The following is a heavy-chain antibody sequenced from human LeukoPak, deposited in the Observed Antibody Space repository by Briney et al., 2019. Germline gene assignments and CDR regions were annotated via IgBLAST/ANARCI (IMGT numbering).Heavy chain of an antibody. CDR2: ISSSSSYI. V-gene: IGHV3-21*01. D-gene: IGHD3-22*01. CDR1: GFTFSSYS. J-gene: IGHJ4*02. CDR3: AREQYYDSSGYYPFDY. Sequence: GGSLRLSCAASGFTFSSYSMNWVRQAPGKGLEWVSSISSSSSYIYYADSVKGRFTISRDNAKNSLYLQMNSLRAEDTAVYYCAREQYYDSSGYYPFDYWGQGTLVTVSS.